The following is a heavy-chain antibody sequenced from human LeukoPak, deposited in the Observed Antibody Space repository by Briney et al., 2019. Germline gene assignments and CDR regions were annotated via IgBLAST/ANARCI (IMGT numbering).Heavy chain of an antibody. CDR2: INPNSGGT. CDR1: GYTFTGYY. J-gene: IGHJ4*02. V-gene: IGHV1-2*02. D-gene: IGHD6-13*01. CDR3: ARVGGSSWYGDFDY. Sequence: ASVKVSCKASGYTFTGYYMHWVRQAPGQGLEWMGWINPNSGGTNYAQKFQGRVTTTRDTSTSTVYMELSSLRSEDTAVYHCARVGGSSWYGDFDYWGQGTLVTVSS.